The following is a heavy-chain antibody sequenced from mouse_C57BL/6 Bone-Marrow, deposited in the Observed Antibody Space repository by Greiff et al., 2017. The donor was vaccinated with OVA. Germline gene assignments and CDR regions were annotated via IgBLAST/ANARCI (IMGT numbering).Heavy chain of an antibody. CDR1: GYTFTDYN. D-gene: IGHD2-3*01. CDR3: ARSTFYDGYYCAMDY. CDR2: INPNNGGT. Sequence: EVQLQQSGPELVKPGASVKIPCKASGYTFTDYNMDWVKQSHGKSLEWIGDINPNNGGTIYNQKFKGKATLTVDKSSSTAYMEHRRLTSEDTEVYYCARSTFYDGYYCAMDYWGQGTSVTVSS. J-gene: IGHJ4*01. V-gene: IGHV1-18*01.